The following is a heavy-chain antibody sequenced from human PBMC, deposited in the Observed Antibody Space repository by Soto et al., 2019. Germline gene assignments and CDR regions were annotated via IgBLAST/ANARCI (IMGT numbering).Heavy chain of an antibody. D-gene: IGHD4-17*01. CDR2: IITLFGTA. CDR1: GGTFSSHS. J-gene: IGHJ4*02. Sequence: VQLMQSGAEVKQPGSSVKVSCKASGGTFSSHSINWVRQAPGQGLEWMGGIITLFGTANYAQNFLDRVTITADQSTSTAYMELNSLRSDDTAVYYCAREVGYGDFSAALLDWGQGTLVTVSS. CDR3: AREVGYGDFSAALLD. V-gene: IGHV1-69*01.